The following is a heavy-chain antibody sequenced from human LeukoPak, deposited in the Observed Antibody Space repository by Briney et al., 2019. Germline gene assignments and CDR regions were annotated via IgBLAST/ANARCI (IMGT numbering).Heavy chain of an antibody. D-gene: IGHD3-10*01. Sequence: PGRSLRLSCAASGFTFSDYPMHWVRQAPGKGLEWVAVVSYDGRNKYYADSAEGRFTISRDNSKNTLYLQMNSLRAEDTAIYYCAKNAITMIRGVDYWGQGTLLTVSS. V-gene: IGHV3-30*04. CDR3: AKNAITMIRGVDY. CDR1: GFTFSDYP. CDR2: VSYDGRNK. J-gene: IGHJ4*02.